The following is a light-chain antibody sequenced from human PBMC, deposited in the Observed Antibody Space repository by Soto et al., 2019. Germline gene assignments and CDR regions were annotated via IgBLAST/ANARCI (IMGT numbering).Light chain of an antibody. V-gene: IGLV2-14*01. Sequence: QSALTQPASVSGSPGQSITISCTGTSSDVGGYNYVSWYQQHPGKAPKLIIYEVTNRPSGISNRFSGPKSGNTASLIISGLQAEDEADYYCSSYSSSSTPWVFGGGTKLTVL. CDR2: EVT. CDR3: SSYSSSSTPWV. J-gene: IGLJ3*02. CDR1: SSDVGGYNY.